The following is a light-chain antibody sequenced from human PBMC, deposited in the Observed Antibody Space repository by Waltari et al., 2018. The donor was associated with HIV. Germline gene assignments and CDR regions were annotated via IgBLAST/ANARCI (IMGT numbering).Light chain of an antibody. CDR3: QQLNNIPYT. CDR1: QGISNY. J-gene: IGKJ2*01. CDR2: AAS. V-gene: IGKV1-9*01. Sequence: DIHLTQSPSFLSASGGDRVTITCRASQGISNYLAWYQQKPGRAPKLLIYAASTLRSGVPSRFSSGGSGTEFTLTISSLQPEDFASYYCQQLNNIPYTFGQGTRLEIK.